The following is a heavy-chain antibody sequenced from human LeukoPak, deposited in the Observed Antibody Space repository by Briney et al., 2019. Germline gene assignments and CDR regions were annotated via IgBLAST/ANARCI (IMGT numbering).Heavy chain of an antibody. Sequence: SETLSLTCTVSGGSISSSSYYWGWIRQPPGKGLEWIGSIYYSGSTYYNPSLKSRVTISVDTSKNQFSLKLSSVIAADTAVYFCARTYSSGQGAYYWGQGTLVTVSS. V-gene: IGHV4-39*07. CDR2: IYYSGST. J-gene: IGHJ4*02. CDR3: ARTYSSGQGAYY. CDR1: GGSISSSSYY. D-gene: IGHD3-22*01.